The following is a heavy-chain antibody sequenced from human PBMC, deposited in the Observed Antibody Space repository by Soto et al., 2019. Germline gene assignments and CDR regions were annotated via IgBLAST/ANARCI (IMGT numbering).Heavy chain of an antibody. D-gene: IGHD2-2*01. V-gene: IGHV4-61*01. Sequence: SETLSLTCTVSGGSVSSGSYYWSWIRQPPGKGLEWIGYIYYSGSTNYNPSLKSRVTISVDTSKNQFSLKLSSVTAADTAVYYCARDQLLHGGFDPWGQGTLVTVSS. J-gene: IGHJ5*02. CDR1: GGSVSSGSYY. CDR3: ARDQLLHGGFDP. CDR2: IYYSGST.